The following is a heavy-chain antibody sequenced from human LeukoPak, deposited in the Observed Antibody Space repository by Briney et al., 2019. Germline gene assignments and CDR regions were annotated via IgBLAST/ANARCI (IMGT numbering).Heavy chain of an antibody. Sequence: PGGSLRLSCAASGFSFISYGMHWVRQAPGKGLEWVGVISDDGRRKDYADSVKGRFTISRDNSKDTLYLQMNSLRAEDTAVYYCAKRPSDYGDYVSYCDYWGQGTLVTVSS. CDR3: AKRPSDYGDYVSYCDY. D-gene: IGHD4-17*01. CDR1: GFSFISYG. V-gene: IGHV3-30*18. CDR2: ISDDGRRK. J-gene: IGHJ4*02.